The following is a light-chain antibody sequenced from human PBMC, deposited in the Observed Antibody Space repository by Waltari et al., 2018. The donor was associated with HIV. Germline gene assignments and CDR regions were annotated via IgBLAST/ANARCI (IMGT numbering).Light chain of an antibody. J-gene: IGLJ1*01. CDR2: GNT. V-gene: IGLV1-40*01. CDR1: RSNLAHGYP. Sequence: QSQLTQPPSVSGAPGQRVTISCTGRRSNLAHGYPLHWYQQVPGTAPKLLIHGNTNRPSGVPDRFSGSKSGTSASLAITGLQAEDEADYYCQSYDNSLGIVFGSGTKVTVL. CDR3: QSYDNSLGIV.